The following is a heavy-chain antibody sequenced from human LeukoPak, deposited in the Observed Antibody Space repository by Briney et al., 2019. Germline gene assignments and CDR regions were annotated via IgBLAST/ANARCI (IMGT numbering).Heavy chain of an antibody. CDR2: INPNSGGT. CDR1: GYTFTSYG. J-gene: IGHJ6*03. Sequence: ASVKVSCKASGYTFTSYGISWVRQAPGQGLEWMGWINPNSGGTNYAQKFQGRVTMTRDTSISTACMELSRLRSDDTAVYYCARDRGGITIFGVALGYYYYMDVWGKGTTVTVSS. V-gene: IGHV1-2*02. CDR3: ARDRGGITIFGVALGYYYYMDV. D-gene: IGHD3-3*01.